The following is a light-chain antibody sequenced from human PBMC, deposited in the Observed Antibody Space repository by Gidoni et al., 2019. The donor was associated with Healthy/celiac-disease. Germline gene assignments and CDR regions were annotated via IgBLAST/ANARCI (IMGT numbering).Light chain of an antibody. Sequence: QSALTQPASVSGSPAQSITISCTGTSSDVGGYHYVSWYQQHPGKAPKLMIYEVSNRPSGVSNRVAGSKSGNTASLTISGLQAEDEADYYCSSYTSSSTLYVFGTGTKVTVL. CDR2: EVS. CDR3: SSYTSSSTLYV. J-gene: IGLJ1*01. V-gene: IGLV2-14*01. CDR1: SSDVGGYHY.